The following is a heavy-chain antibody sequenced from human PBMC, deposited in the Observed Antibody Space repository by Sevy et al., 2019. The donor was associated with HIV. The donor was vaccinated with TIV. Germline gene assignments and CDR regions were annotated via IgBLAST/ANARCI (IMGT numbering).Heavy chain of an antibody. Sequence: GGSLRLSCAASGFTFSSYSMNWVRQAPGKGLEWVSYISSSSSTIYYADSVKGRFTISRDNAKNSLYLQMNSLRDEDTAVYYCAGDSTRGVGAYFDYWGQGTLVTVSS. CDR1: GFTFSSYS. D-gene: IGHD1-26*01. V-gene: IGHV3-48*02. CDR2: ISSSSSTI. CDR3: AGDSTRGVGAYFDY. J-gene: IGHJ4*02.